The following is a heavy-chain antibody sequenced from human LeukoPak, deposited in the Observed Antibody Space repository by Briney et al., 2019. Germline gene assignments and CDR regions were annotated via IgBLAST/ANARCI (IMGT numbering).Heavy chain of an antibody. D-gene: IGHD3-3*01. CDR3: ARRFLEWFRAFDP. CDR1: GGSISSYY. CDR2: IYYSGST. Sequence: SETLSLTCTVSGGSISSYYWSWIRQPPGKGLEWIGYIYYSGSTNYNPSLKSRVTISVDTSKNQFSLKLSSVTAADTAVYYCARRFLEWFRAFDPWGQGTLVTVSS. J-gene: IGHJ5*02. V-gene: IGHV4-59*08.